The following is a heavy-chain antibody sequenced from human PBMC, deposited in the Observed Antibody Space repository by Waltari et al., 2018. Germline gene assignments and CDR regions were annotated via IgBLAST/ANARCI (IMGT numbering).Heavy chain of an antibody. V-gene: IGHV1-2*02. Sequence: VQLVQSGAEVKKPGASVKVSCKASGDTFSGYYMHWVRQAPGQGLEWMGWINPNSGDTNYGQKFQGRVSMTWDTATTTIYLAMIRLRSDDTAVYYCARGREIGWFDPWGQGTLVTVSS. CDR1: GDTFSGYY. D-gene: IGHD3-10*01. CDR3: ARGREIGWFDP. J-gene: IGHJ5*02. CDR2: INPNSGDT.